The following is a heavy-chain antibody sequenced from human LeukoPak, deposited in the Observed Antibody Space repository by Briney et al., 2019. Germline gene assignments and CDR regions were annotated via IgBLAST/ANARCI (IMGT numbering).Heavy chain of an antibody. CDR2: VFHSGVT. CDR3: ATRADWFDP. CDR1: GDSITSYY. J-gene: IGHJ5*02. Sequence: SETLSLTCSVSGDSITSYYWSWIRQPPGRGLEWIGYVFHSGVTNYNPSLKSRVTLSLDTSKNQFSLKLKSVTAADTAVYFCATRADWFDPWGQGTRVIVSS. V-gene: IGHV4-59*12.